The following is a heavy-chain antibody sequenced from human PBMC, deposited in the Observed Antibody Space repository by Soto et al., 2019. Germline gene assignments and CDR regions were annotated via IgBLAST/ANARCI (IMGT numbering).Heavy chain of an antibody. J-gene: IGHJ4*02. CDR3: ARNGVSAAADFDY. V-gene: IGHV4-59*01. D-gene: IGHD2-2*01. Sequence: SETLSLTCTVSGASISSYYWSWIRQPPGKGLEWIANIYYSGNTNYNPSLKSRVTISVGTSRNQFSLKLSSVTAADTAVYYCARNGVSAAADFDYWGQGALVTVSS. CDR2: IYYSGNT. CDR1: GASISSYY.